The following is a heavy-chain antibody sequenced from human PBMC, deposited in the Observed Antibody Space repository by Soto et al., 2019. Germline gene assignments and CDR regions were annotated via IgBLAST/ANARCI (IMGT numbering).Heavy chain of an antibody. V-gene: IGHV3-23*01. J-gene: IGHJ3*02. CDR2: ISGSGGST. Sequence: GGSLRLSCAASEFTFSNYAMSWVRQAPGKGLEWVSAISGSGGSTYYADSVKGRFTISRDNSKNTLYLQMNSLRAEDTAVYYCANLPYYDFWSGPPGAFDIWGQGTMVTVSS. CDR3: ANLPYYDFWSGPPGAFDI. CDR1: EFTFSNYA. D-gene: IGHD3-3*01.